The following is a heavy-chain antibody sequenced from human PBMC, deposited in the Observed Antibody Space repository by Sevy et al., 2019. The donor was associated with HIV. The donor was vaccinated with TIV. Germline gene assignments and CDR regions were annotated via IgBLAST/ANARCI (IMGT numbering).Heavy chain of an antibody. J-gene: IGHJ6*02. V-gene: IGHV3-7*03. CDR2: IKKDGSER. Sequence: GGSLRLSCGGSGFTFSSYWMSWVRQAPGKGLEWVANIKKDGSERYYVDSVKGRFTISRDKAKKSLYLQMNSLRTEDTAVYYCARDCSSSTCLWGLDVWGQGTTVTVSS. CDR3: ARDCSSSTCLWGLDV. D-gene: IGHD2-2*01. CDR1: GFTFSSYW.